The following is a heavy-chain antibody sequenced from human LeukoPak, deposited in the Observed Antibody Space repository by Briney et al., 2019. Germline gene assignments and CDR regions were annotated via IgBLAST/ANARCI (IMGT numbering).Heavy chain of an antibody. Sequence: GGSLRLSCAASGFTFGDYYMGWVRQAPGKGLEWVGRTRNKANSYTTEYAASVKGRFTISRDDSMNSLYLHMHSLKPEDTAVYYCARGNRAFDSWGQGTLVTVSS. D-gene: IGHD1-14*01. V-gene: IGHV3-72*01. CDR2: TRNKANSYTT. CDR3: ARGNRAFDS. CDR1: GFTFGDYY. J-gene: IGHJ4*02.